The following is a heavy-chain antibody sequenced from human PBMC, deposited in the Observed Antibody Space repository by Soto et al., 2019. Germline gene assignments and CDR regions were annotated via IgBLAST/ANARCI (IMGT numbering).Heavy chain of an antibody. D-gene: IGHD6-13*01. V-gene: IGHV1-46*01. CDR3: ARCWEYSSSWWQVGVDP. CDR1: GYTFTSYY. Sequence: GASVKVSCKASGYTFTSYYMHWVRQAPGQGLEWMGIINPSGGSTSYAQKFQGRVTMTRDTSTSTAYMELSSLRSEDTAVYYCARCWEYSSSWWQVGVDPWGQGTLVTVSS. J-gene: IGHJ5*02. CDR2: INPSGGST.